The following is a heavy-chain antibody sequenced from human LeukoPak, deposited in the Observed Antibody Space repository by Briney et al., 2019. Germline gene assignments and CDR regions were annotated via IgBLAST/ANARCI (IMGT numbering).Heavy chain of an antibody. Sequence: SETLSLTSNVSGGSINYYYWSWIRQPPGKGLEWIGHIYYTGSTNYNPSLKSRVTISIDTSKNQFSLRLTSVTATDTAVYFCARYHPTGSSLDVWGQGTTVTVSS. V-gene: IGHV4-59*13. CDR1: GGSINYYY. CDR3: ARYHPTGSSLDV. J-gene: IGHJ6*02. D-gene: IGHD1-1*01. CDR2: IYYTGST.